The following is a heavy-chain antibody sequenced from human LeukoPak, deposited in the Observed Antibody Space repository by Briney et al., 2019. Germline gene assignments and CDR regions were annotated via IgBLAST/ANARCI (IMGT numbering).Heavy chain of an antibody. V-gene: IGHV3-30*02. J-gene: IGHJ4*02. CDR2: IRHDGSIK. Sequence: GGSLRLSCAASGFIFSTYGMYWVRQAPGTGLEWVAFIRHDGSIKNYADSVKGRSTISRDNSKNTLYLQMNSLRAEDTAVYYCAKDSLADIDYWGQGTLVTVSP. CDR3: AKDSLADIDY. CDR1: GFIFSTYG. D-gene: IGHD3-16*01.